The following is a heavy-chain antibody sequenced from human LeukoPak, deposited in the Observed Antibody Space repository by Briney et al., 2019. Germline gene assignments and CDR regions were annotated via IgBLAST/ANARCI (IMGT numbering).Heavy chain of an antibody. V-gene: IGHV4-34*01. Sequence: SETLSLTCAVYGVSFSGYYWSWIRQPPGKGLEWIGEINHSGSTNYNPSLKSRVTISVDKSKNQFSLKLSSVTAADTAVYYCAREAYYYGSGNLRYDYWGQGTLVTVSS. D-gene: IGHD3-10*01. CDR1: GVSFSGYY. CDR2: INHSGST. J-gene: IGHJ4*02. CDR3: AREAYYYGSGNLRYDY.